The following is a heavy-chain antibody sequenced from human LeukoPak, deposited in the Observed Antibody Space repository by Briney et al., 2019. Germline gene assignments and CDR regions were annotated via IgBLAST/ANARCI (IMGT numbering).Heavy chain of an antibody. CDR3: ARAPENYYDSSGYLMWYFDL. CDR2: IYYSGST. CDR1: GGSISSGGYC. D-gene: IGHD3-22*01. V-gene: IGHV4-31*03. Sequence: SETLSLTCTVSGGSISSGGYCWSWIRQHPGKGLEWIGYIYYSGSTYYNPSLKSRVTISVDTSKNQFSLKLSSVTAADTAVYYCARAPENYYDSSGYLMWYFDLWGRGTLVTVSS. J-gene: IGHJ2*01.